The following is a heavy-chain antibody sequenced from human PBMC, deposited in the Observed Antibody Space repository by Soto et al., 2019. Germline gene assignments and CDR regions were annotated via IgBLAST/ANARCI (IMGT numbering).Heavy chain of an antibody. J-gene: IGHJ4*02. D-gene: IGHD6-19*01. CDR1: GFTFNNFN. CDR3: ARVYSSGWLRTYYFDY. CDR2: ITSSSSTI. Sequence: PGGSLRLSCAASGFTFNNFNMNWVRQAPGKGLEWVSYITSSSSTIYYADSVKGRFTISRDNAKNSLYLQVNSLRAEDTAVFYCARVYSSGWLRTYYFDYWGQGTLVTVSS. V-gene: IGHV3-48*01.